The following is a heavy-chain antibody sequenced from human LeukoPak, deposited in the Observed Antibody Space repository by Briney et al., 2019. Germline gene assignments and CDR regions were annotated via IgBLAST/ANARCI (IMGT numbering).Heavy chain of an antibody. CDR3: AKANTKGWYASFNI. CDR2: ISSSSSYI. V-gene: IGHV3-21*03. D-gene: IGHD6-19*01. Sequence: PGGSLRLSCAASGFTFSSYSMNWVRQAPGKGLEWVSSISSSSSYIYYADSVKGRFTISRDNSKNTLYLQMNSLRGDDTAIYYCAKANTKGWYASFNIWGKGKMVTIS. J-gene: IGHJ3*02. CDR1: GFTFSSYS.